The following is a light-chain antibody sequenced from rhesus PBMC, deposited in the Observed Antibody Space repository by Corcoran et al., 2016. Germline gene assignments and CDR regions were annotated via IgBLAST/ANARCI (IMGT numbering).Light chain of an antibody. V-gene: IGKV1-33*02. J-gene: IGKJ3*01. Sequence: DIQMTQSPSSLSASVGDRVTITCQASQGISNTLAWYQQKPGKVPKLRIYAASPLQSGVPSRFSGSGSGTDVTLTLSSMQPEDFATYYCQHGYGIFTFGPGTKLDIK. CDR3: QHGYGIFT. CDR2: AAS. CDR1: QGISNT.